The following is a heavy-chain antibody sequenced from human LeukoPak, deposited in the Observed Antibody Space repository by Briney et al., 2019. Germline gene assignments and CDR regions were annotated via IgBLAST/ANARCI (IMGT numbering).Heavy chain of an antibody. CDR2: IYYSGST. J-gene: IGHJ4*02. V-gene: IGHV4-39*01. Sequence: SETLSLTCTVPGGSISSSSYYWGWIRQPPGKGLEWIGSIYYSGSTYYNPSLKSRVTISVDTSKNQFSLKLSSVTAADTAVYYCARQREGATYYWGQGTLVTVSS. CDR3: ARQREGATYY. CDR1: GGSISSSSYY. D-gene: IGHD1-26*01.